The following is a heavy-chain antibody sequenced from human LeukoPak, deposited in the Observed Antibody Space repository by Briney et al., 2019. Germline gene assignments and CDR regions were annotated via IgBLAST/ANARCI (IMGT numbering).Heavy chain of an antibody. CDR3: ARLTLTGSLN. CDR1: GGSFSGYY. D-gene: IGHD7-27*01. CDR2: INHSGST. V-gene: IGHV4-34*01. J-gene: IGHJ4*02. Sequence: SETLSLTCAVYGGSFSGYYWSWIRQPPGKGPEWIGEINHSGSTNYNPSLKSRVTISVDTPKNQFSLKLSSVTAADTAVYYCARLTLTGSLNWGQGTLVTVSS.